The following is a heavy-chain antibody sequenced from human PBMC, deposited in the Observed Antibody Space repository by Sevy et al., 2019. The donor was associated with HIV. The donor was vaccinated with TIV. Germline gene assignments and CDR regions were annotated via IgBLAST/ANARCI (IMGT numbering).Heavy chain of an antibody. V-gene: IGHV4-4*07. J-gene: IGHJ5*02. CDR3: ATGHRPGGLAADTSFNP. CDR1: GDSISSYF. D-gene: IGHD6-13*01. CDR2: IYARGNS. Sequence: SETLSLTCSVSGDSISSYFWHWVRQPAGKGLEWIGRIYARGNSNYNPSLKSRVTMSVDTSKNLLSLRLTSVTAADTAVYYCATGHRPGGLAADTSFNPWGQGTLVTFSS.